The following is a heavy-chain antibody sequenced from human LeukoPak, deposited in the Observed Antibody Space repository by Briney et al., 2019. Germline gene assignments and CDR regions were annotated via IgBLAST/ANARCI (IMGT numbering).Heavy chain of an antibody. CDR1: GGTFSSCA. CDR2: IIPILGIA. Sequence: GFSVKVSCKASGGTFSSCAISWVRQAPGQGLEWMGRIIPILGIANYAQKFQGRVTITADKSTSTAYMELSSLRSEDTAVYYCARATVTQGYYFDYWGQGTLVTVSS. V-gene: IGHV1-69*04. CDR3: ARATVTQGYYFDY. J-gene: IGHJ4*02. D-gene: IGHD4-17*01.